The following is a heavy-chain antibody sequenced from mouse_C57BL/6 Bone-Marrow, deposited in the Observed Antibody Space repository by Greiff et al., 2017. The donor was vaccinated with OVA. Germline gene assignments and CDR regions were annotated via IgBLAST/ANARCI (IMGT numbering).Heavy chain of an antibody. CDR3: TTEVVAPYWYFDV. CDR2: IDPEDGDT. J-gene: IGHJ1*03. CDR1: GFNIKDYY. D-gene: IGHD1-1*01. V-gene: IGHV14-1*01. Sequence: EVKLQESGAELVRPGASVKLSCTASGFNIKDYYMHWVKQRPEQGLEWIGRIDPEDGDTEYAPKFQGKATMTADTSSNTAYLQLSSLTSEDTAVYYCTTEVVAPYWYFDVWGTGTTVTVSS.